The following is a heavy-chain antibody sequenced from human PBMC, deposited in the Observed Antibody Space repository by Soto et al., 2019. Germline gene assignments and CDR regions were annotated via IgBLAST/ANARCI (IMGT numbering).Heavy chain of an antibody. V-gene: IGHV1-18*01. CDR1: GYTFSNYG. J-gene: IGHJ6*02. CDR3: SRFIMVGGWFDPNYYDGMDV. CDR2: ISGYNGNT. Sequence: QVQLVQSGAEVKKPGASVTVSCKTSGYTFSNYGINWVRQAPGQGLEWMGWISGYNGNTNYAQTGQGRVTMTTDTSTGTVYMELRSLKSDDTAIYYCSRFIMVGGWFDPNYYDGMDVWGQGTTVTVSS. D-gene: IGHD6-19*01.